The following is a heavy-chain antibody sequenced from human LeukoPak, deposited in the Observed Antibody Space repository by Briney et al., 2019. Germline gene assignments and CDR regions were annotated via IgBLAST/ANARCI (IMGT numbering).Heavy chain of an antibody. D-gene: IGHD3-10*01. V-gene: IGHV3-23*01. CDR3: ATYYYGSGSYFWD. CDR1: GFTFSSYA. CDR2: ISGSGGST. J-gene: IGHJ4*02. Sequence: GGSLRLSCAASGFTFSSYAMSWVRQAPGKGLKWVSAISGSGGSTYYADSVKGRFTISRDNSKNTLYLQMNSLRAEDTAVYYCATYYYGSGSYFWDWGQGTLVTVSS.